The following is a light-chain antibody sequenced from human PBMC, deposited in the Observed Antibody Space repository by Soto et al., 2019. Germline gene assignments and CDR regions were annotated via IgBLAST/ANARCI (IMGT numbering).Light chain of an antibody. CDR2: DSS. Sequence: EYVLTQSPAILSLSPGETATLSCRASQSVTNYLAWYQQRPGQAPRLLIYDSSTRATGIPARFSASGSGTDFTLTITSLAPEDFAGYYCQQRRVWPLTFGGGTKVEIK. CDR1: QSVTNY. CDR3: QQRRVWPLT. J-gene: IGKJ4*01. V-gene: IGKV3-11*01.